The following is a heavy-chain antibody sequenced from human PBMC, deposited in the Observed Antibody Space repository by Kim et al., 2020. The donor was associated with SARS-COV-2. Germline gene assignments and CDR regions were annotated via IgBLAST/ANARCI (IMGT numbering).Heavy chain of an antibody. Sequence: TPYAPSVKGRFTVSRDDSKNSLFLQMNSLQSEDTAVYFCARDTAAAMDVWGQGTTVTVSS. J-gene: IGHJ6*02. D-gene: IGHD6-25*01. CDR3: ARDTAAAMDV. V-gene: IGHV3-72*01. CDR2: T.